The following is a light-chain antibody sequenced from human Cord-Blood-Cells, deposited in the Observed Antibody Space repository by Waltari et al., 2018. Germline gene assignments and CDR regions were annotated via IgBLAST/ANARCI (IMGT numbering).Light chain of an antibody. CDR1: QSVLYSSKNKNY. CDR2: WAS. Sequence: DIVMTQSPDSLAVSLGERATINCKSSQSVLYSSKNKNYLAWYQQKPGQPPKLHIYWASTRESGVPDRFSGSGSGTDFTLTISSLQAEDVAVYYCQQYYSTPHTFGQGTKLEIK. CDR3: QQYYSTPHT. V-gene: IGKV4-1*01. J-gene: IGKJ2*01.